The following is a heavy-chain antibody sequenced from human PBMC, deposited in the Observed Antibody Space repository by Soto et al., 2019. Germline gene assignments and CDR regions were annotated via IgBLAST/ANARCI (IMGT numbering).Heavy chain of an antibody. CDR1: GYTFTNYW. J-gene: IGHJ3*01. CDR3: ARHYDGFDF. Sequence: GESLKISCKTSGYTFTNYWIGWVRQMPGKGLEWMAIISPPDSDTRYSPSFQGQVTISADKSINTAYLQWRTLRASDTAMYFCARHYDGFDFWGQGTMVTVSS. V-gene: IGHV5-51*01. CDR2: ISPPDSDT.